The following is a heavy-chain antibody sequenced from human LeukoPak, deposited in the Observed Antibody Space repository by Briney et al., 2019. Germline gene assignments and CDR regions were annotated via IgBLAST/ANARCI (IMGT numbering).Heavy chain of an antibody. Sequence: PSETLSLTCAVYGGSFSGYYWSWIRQPPGKGLEWIVEINHSGSTNYNPSLKSRVTISVDTSKNQFSLKLSSVTAADTAVYYCARGPLSGYSSSSYYYYYYMDVWGKGTTVTVSS. CDR2: INHSGST. CDR1: GGSFSGYY. CDR3: ARGPLSGYSSSSYYYYYYMDV. V-gene: IGHV4-34*01. J-gene: IGHJ6*03. D-gene: IGHD6-19*01.